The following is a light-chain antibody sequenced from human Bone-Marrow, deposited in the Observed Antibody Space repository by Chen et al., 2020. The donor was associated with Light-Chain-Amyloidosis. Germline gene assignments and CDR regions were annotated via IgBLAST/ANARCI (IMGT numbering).Light chain of an antibody. CDR1: NIGSTS. CDR3: QVWERSSDRPV. Sequence: SYVLTQPSSVSVAPGQTATIACGGNNIGSTSVHWYQQTPGQAPLLVVYDDSDRPSGIPERLSGSNSRNTTNQTVSRVEAEDEADYDWQVWERSSDRPVFGGGTKLTVL. V-gene: IGLV3-21*02. CDR2: DDS. J-gene: IGLJ3*02.